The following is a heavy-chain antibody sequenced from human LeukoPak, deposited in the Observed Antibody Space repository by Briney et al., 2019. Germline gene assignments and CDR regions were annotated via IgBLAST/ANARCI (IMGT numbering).Heavy chain of an antibody. D-gene: IGHD2-15*01. V-gene: IGHV1-69*13. J-gene: IGHJ4*02. CDR3: ARDVSDCSGGSCYSYYFDY. Sequence: SVKVSCKASGGTFSSYAISWVRQAPGQGLEWMGGIIPIFGTANYAQKFQGRVTITADESTSTAYMGLSSLRSEDTAVYYCARDVSDCSGGSCYSYYFDYWGQGTLVTVSS. CDR1: GGTFSSYA. CDR2: IIPIFGTA.